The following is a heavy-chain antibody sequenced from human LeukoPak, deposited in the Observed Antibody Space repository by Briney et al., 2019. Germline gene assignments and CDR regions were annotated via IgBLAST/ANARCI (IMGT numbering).Heavy chain of an antibody. CDR3: ARDPAGSMVRGYNDY. J-gene: IGHJ4*02. D-gene: IGHD3-10*01. CDR2: IRYDGNNK. V-gene: IGHV3-30*02. Sequence: PGGSLRLSCAASGFTFSSYGMHWVRQAPGKGLEWVTFIRYDGNNKDYADSVKGRFTISRDNSKNMLYLQMNSLRIEDTAVYYCARDPAGSMVRGYNDYWGQGTLVSVSS. CDR1: GFTFSSYG.